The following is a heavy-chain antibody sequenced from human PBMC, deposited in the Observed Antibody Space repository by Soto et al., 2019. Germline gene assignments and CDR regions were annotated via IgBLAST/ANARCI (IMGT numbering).Heavy chain of an antibody. CDR3: ARPGGGFGKIDY. Sequence: SETLSLTCTVSGGSISSSSYYWGWIRQPPGKGLEWIGSIYYSGSNYYNPSLKSRVTISVDTSKNQFSLKLSSVTAADTAVYYCARPGGGFGKIDYWGQGTLVTVSS. CDR2: IYYSGSN. CDR1: GGSISSSSYY. D-gene: IGHD3-10*01. J-gene: IGHJ4*02. V-gene: IGHV4-39*01.